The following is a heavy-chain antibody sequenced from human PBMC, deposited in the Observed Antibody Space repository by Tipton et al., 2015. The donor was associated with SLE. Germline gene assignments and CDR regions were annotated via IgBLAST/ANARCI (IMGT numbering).Heavy chain of an antibody. D-gene: IGHD5-12*01. Sequence: TLSLTCTVSGGSISSSGYYWGWIRQPPGTGLEWIGSIYYSGSTHYNPSLKSRVTMSVDTSKNQFSLKLSSVTAADTAVYYCAREGGDIVATNWFDPWGQGTLVTVSS. CDR3: AREGGDIVATNWFDP. CDR1: GGSISSSGYY. V-gene: IGHV4-39*02. CDR2: IYYSGST. J-gene: IGHJ5*02.